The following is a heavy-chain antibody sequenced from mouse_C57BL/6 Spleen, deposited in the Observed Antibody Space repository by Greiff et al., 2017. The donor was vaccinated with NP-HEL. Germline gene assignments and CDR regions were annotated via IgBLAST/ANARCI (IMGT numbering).Heavy chain of an antibody. CDR2: IDPSDSYT. V-gene: IGHV1-69*01. D-gene: IGHD1-1*01. CDR1: GYTFTSYW. Sequence: VQLQQSGAELVMPGASVKLSCKASGYTFTSYWMHWVKQRPGQGLEWIGEIDPSDSYTNYNQKFKGKSTLTVDKSSSTAYMQLSSLTSEGSAVYYCARGYYGSSFFDYWGQGTTLTVSS. CDR3: ARGYYGSSFFDY. J-gene: IGHJ2*01.